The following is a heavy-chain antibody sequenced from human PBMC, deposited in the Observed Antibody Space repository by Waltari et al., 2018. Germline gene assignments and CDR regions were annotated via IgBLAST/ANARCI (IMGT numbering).Heavy chain of an antibody. CDR1: ALSVSGTY. V-gene: IGHV3-53*04. J-gene: IGHJ6*02. Sequence: EVQLVESGGGLVQSGGSLRISGEASALSVSGTYMSWVRQAPGKGLEWVSVITSGGKTYYGDSVRGRFTMSRHDSKNTVYLQMDNLRPEDTAVFYCVTHSSNYYFAMDVWGPGTTVTVSS. D-gene: IGHD3-22*01. CDR3: VTHSSNYYFAMDV. CDR2: ITSGGKT.